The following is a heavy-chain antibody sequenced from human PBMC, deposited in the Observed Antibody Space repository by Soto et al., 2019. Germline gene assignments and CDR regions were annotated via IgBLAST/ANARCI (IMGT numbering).Heavy chain of an antibody. CDR2: ILVGGST. V-gene: IGHV3-23*01. J-gene: IGHJ3*02. CDR1: GFICSSYD. D-gene: IGHD2-8*02. CDR3: AKATATGGGAFEI. Sequence: GGSLRLSCAVSGFICSSYDMSWVRQAPGKGLEWVSTILVGGSTHYEDSVKGRFTISRDTSKNTVYLQMNSLTAGDTAMYYCAKATATGGGAFEIFGQGTMVTVS.